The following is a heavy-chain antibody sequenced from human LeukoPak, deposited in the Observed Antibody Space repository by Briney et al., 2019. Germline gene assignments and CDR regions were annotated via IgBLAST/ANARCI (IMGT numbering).Heavy chain of an antibody. J-gene: IGHJ4*02. CDR1: GYTFTSYD. D-gene: IGHD3-10*01. Sequence: ASVKVSCKVSGYTFTSYDINWVRQATGQGLEWMGWMNPNSGNTGYAQKFQGRVTMTRNTSISTAYMELSSLRSEDTAVYYCARRITMVRGAIGYWGQGTMVTVSS. CDR3: ARRITMVRGAIGY. V-gene: IGHV1-8*01. CDR2: MNPNSGNT.